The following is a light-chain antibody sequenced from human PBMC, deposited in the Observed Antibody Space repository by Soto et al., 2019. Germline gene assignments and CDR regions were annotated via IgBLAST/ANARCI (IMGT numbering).Light chain of an antibody. CDR2: NTF. Sequence: EVVLTQSPGTLSLSPGERATLSSRTSQSVVNYQLAWYRQKPGQAPRLLIYNTFHRATGIPDRFSGTGSETDFTLTISRLEPEDFAVYHCQQYGALPPTFGQGTRVEIK. V-gene: IGKV3-20*01. CDR3: QQYGALPPT. J-gene: IGKJ1*01. CDR1: QSVVNYQ.